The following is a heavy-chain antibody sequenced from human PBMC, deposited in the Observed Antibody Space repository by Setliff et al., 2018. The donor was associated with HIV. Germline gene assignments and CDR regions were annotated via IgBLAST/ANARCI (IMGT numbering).Heavy chain of an antibody. V-gene: IGHV1-69*06. CDR3: ARVFYYSAGSYSLDY. D-gene: IGHD3-10*01. Sequence: SVKVSCKASGDTFSNYAISWVRQAPGQGLEWMGGIIPIFGTANYAQKFEGRVTITADKSTSTAYMEVNSLRFEDTAVYYCARVFYYSAGSYSLDYWGQETLVTVAS. J-gene: IGHJ4*01. CDR2: IIPIFGTA. CDR1: GDTFSNYA.